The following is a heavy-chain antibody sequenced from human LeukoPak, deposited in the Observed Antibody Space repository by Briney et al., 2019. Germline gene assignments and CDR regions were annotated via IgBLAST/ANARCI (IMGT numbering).Heavy chain of an antibody. Sequence: GASVKVSCKASGYTFTSYYMHWVRQAPGQGLVWMGIINPSGGSTSYAQKFQGRVTMTRDMSTSTVYMELSSLRSEDTAVYYCARTDNYYGSGSRAGFDYWGQGTLVTVSS. CDR2: INPSGGST. CDR1: GYTFTSYY. CDR3: ARTDNYYGSGSRAGFDY. D-gene: IGHD3-10*01. J-gene: IGHJ4*02. V-gene: IGHV1-46*01.